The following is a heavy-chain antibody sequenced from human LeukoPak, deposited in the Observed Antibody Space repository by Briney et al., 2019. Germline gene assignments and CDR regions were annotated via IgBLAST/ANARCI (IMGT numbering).Heavy chain of an antibody. V-gene: IGHV3-48*01. CDR1: GFTFSSYS. J-gene: IGHJ4*02. CDR3: ASITMVRGVPH. CDR2: ISSSSSTI. Sequence: GGSLRLSCAASGFTFSSYSMNWVRQAPGKGLEWVSYISSSSSTIYYADSVKGRFTISRDNAKNSLYLQMNSLSAEDTVVYYCASITMVRGVPHWGQGTLVTVSS. D-gene: IGHD3-10*01.